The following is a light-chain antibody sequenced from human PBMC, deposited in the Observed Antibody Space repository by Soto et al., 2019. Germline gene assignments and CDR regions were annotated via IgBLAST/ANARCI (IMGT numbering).Light chain of an antibody. V-gene: IGKV1-6*01. CDR2: PAS. J-gene: IGKJ1*01. CDR3: LQDYNYPRT. Sequence: AIQMTQSPSSLSASVGDRVTITCRASQAIRNDLGWYQQKPGKAPKLLIHPASILQNGVPSRFSGSGSDTDFTLTISSLQPEDFATYYCLQDYNYPRTFGQGTKVEIK. CDR1: QAIRND.